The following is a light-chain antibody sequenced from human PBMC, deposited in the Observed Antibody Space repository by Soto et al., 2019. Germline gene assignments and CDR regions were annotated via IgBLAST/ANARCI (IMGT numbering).Light chain of an antibody. CDR2: DAS. CDR3: QQYNHWLALT. Sequence: EVVMTQSPATLSVSPGDRATLSCRASQSISTNLAWYQHKPGQAPRLLIFDASTRATGVPARFSGSGFGTDFTLTIDSLQSEDFAVYYCQQYNHWLALTFGGGTKVEIK. CDR1: QSISTN. V-gene: IGKV3-15*01. J-gene: IGKJ4*01.